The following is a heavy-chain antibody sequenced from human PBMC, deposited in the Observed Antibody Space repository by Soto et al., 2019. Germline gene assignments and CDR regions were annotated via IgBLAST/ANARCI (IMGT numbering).Heavy chain of an antibody. Sequence: GGSLRLSCAASGFTFSSYGMHWVRQAPGKGLEWEAVISYDGSKKNNADYVKGRFTMSRDKSKNTLYLQMNSLRTEDTAVYYCAREIRRYDSNGREMTDLDYWGQGTLVTVSS. J-gene: IGHJ4*02. V-gene: IGHV3-30-3*01. CDR3: AREIRRYDSNGREMTDLDY. CDR2: ISYDGSKK. CDR1: GFTFSSYG. D-gene: IGHD3-22*01.